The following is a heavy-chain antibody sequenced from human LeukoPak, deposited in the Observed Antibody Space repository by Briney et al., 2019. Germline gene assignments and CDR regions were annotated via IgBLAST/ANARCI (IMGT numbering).Heavy chain of an antibody. J-gene: IGHJ4*02. D-gene: IGHD1-1*01. CDR3: ARVPRESNSH. Sequence: ASVKVSCKASGYTFSNYDINWVRQATGQGLEWMGYMNPNSGHTVYAQKFQGRVTMTRDTSISTAYMELSSLRFDDTPVYYCARVPRESNSHWGQGTLVTVSS. CDR2: MNPNSGHT. V-gene: IGHV1-8*01. CDR1: GYTFSNYD.